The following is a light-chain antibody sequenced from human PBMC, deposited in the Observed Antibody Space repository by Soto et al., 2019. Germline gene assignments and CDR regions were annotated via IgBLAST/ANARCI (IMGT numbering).Light chain of an antibody. CDR1: QSVASN. Sequence: DIVMKQSPASLSVSPGESVTLSCRASQSVASNLAWYQQKPGQAPRLLIYGTSTRATGVPARFSGSGSGTDFTLTISSLQAADFAVYHCQHYNNWPITFGQGTRLEIK. CDR3: QHYNNWPIT. CDR2: GTS. V-gene: IGKV3-15*01. J-gene: IGKJ5*01.